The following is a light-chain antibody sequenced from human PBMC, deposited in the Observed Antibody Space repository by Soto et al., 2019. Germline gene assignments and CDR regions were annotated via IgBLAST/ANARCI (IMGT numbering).Light chain of an antibody. CDR3: SSYTSRSTFYV. Sequence: QSVLTQPASVSGSPGQSITISCTGTRSDVGGYNYVSWYQQHPGKAPKIMIYDVSNRPSGVSNRFSVSKSCHPASLAISWLKAEDEVDYSCSSYTSRSTFYVSGTGTKVPAL. J-gene: IGLJ1*01. V-gene: IGLV2-14*01. CDR1: RSDVGGYNY. CDR2: DVS.